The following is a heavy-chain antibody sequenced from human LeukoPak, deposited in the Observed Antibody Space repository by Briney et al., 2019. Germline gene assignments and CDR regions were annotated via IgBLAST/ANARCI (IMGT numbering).Heavy chain of an antibody. J-gene: IGHJ5*02. CDR3: ARGVIGGSYFNWFDP. D-gene: IGHD1-26*01. Sequence: SVKVSCKASGGTFSSYAISWVRQAPGQGLEWMGGIIPIFGTANYAQKFQGRVTITADESTSTAYMELSSLRSEDTAVYYCARGVIGGSYFNWFDPWGQGTLVTVSS. V-gene: IGHV1-69*01. CDR1: GGTFSSYA. CDR2: IIPIFGTA.